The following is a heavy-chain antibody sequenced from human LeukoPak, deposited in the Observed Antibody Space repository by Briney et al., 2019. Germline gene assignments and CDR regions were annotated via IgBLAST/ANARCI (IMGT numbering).Heavy chain of an antibody. V-gene: IGHV5-51*01. CDR3: ARRPAYTKSWFY. D-gene: IGHD6-13*01. Sequence: GESLKISCKGSGYNFASYWIGWVRQMPGKGLECMGIIYPGYSDTKYSPSFQGQVTISADKSINTAYLQWSSLEASDTAIYYCARRPAYTKSWFYWGQGTLVTVSS. CDR2: IYPGYSDT. J-gene: IGHJ4*02. CDR1: GYNFASYW.